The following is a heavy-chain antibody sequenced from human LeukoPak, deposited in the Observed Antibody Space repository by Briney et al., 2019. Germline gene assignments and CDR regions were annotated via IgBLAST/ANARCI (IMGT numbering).Heavy chain of an antibody. CDR1: GGSISSYY. D-gene: IGHD1-1*01. CDR2: IYTSGST. V-gene: IGHV4-4*07. Sequence: SETLSLTCTVSGGSISSYYWSWIRQPAGKGLEWIGRIYTSGSTNYNPSLKSRVTISVDTSKNQFSLKLSSVTAADTAVYYCARDTTRWRTFDYWGQGTLVTVSS. J-gene: IGHJ4*02. CDR3: ARDTTRWRTFDY.